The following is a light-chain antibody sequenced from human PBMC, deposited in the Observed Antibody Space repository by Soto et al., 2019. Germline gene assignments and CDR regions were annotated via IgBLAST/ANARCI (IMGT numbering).Light chain of an antibody. CDR1: SSDVGGYSY. CDR3: NSYTSISTLV. J-gene: IGLJ2*01. CDR2: EVS. V-gene: IGLV2-14*01. Sequence: QSALTQPASVSGSPGQSITISCTGTSSDVGGYSYVSWYQQHPGKAPKLIIYEVSNRPSGVSNRFSGSKSGNTASLTISGLQAEDEADYYCNSYTSISTLVFGGGTQLTVL.